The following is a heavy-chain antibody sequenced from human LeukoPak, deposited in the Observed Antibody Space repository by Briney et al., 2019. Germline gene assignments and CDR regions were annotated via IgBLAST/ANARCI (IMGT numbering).Heavy chain of an antibody. V-gene: IGHV3-30*18. J-gene: IGHJ4*02. Sequence: GRYLRLYCAASGFTFSSYGMHWVRQAPGKGLEWVAVISYDGSNKYYADSVKGRFTISRDNSKNTLYLQMNSLRAEDTAVYYCAKGTVVYCDYWGQGTLVTVSS. CDR3: AKGTVVYCDY. CDR1: GFTFSSYG. CDR2: ISYDGSNK. D-gene: IGHD2-21*01.